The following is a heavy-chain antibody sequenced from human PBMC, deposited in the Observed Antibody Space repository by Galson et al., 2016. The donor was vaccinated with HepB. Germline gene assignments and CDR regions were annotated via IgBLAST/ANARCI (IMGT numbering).Heavy chain of an antibody. D-gene: IGHD6-13*01. J-gene: IGHJ3*02. CDR1: GYTFTSYA. Sequence: SVKVSCKASGYTFTSYAIHWVRQAPGQRLEWMGWINAGNGNTKYSQKLQGRVTITRDTSASTAYMELSSLRSEDTAVYYCARVDYSSSWFAFDIWGQGTMVTVSS. V-gene: IGHV1-3*01. CDR3: ARVDYSSSWFAFDI. CDR2: INAGNGNT.